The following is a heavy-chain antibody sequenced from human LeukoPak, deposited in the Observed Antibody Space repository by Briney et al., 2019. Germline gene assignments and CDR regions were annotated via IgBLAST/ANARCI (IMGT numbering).Heavy chain of an antibody. CDR1: GGSISSGDYY. CDR3: AREESSGWHTYRDYFDY. V-gene: IGHV4-30-4*01. J-gene: IGHJ4*02. CDR2: IYYSGST. D-gene: IGHD6-19*01. Sequence: SETLSLTCTVSGGSISSGDYYWSWIRQPPGKGLEWIGYIYYSGSTYYNPSLKSRVTISVDTSKNQFSLKLNSVTPEDTAVYYCAREESSGWHTYRDYFDYWGQGTLVTVSS.